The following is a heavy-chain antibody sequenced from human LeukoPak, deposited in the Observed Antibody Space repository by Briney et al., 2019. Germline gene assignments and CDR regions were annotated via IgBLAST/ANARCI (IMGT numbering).Heavy chain of an antibody. D-gene: IGHD6-19*01. Sequence: GGSLRLSCAASGFNFSDYYMSWIRQAPGKGLEWISYITSSGSTIYYADSVKGRFTISRDNSENTLYLQMNSLRAEDTAVYYCAKYLRYSSGWYSIDYWGQGTLVTVSS. CDR3: AKYLRYSSGWYSIDY. V-gene: IGHV3-11*04. CDR1: GFNFSDYY. J-gene: IGHJ4*02. CDR2: ITSSGSTI.